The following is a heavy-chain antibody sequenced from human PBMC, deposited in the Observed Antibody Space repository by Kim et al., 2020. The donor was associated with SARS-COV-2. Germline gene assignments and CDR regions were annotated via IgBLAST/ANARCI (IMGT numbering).Heavy chain of an antibody. V-gene: IGHV3-7*01. Sequence: GGSLRLSCAASGFTFSSYWMSWVRQAPGKGLEWVANIKQDGSETYYVGSVRGRFTISRDNAKNSLYLEMNSLRAEDTAVYYCARDSPSSGWYGVNWFDPWGQGTLVTVSS. CDR3: ARDSPSSGWYGVNWFDP. CDR2: IKQDGSET. CDR1: GFTFSSYW. J-gene: IGHJ5*02. D-gene: IGHD6-13*01.